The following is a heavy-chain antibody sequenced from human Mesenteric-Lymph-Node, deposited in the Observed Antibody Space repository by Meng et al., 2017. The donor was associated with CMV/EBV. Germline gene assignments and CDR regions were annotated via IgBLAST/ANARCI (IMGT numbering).Heavy chain of an antibody. CDR2: INHSGST. CDR3: ARGSSYDILTGYFDY. Sequence: QVQLHHGGAGLLKPSETLSVTCAVYGGSFSGYYWNWIRQSSEKGLEWIGEINHSGSTTYNPSFTSRIIISVDTSTNQISLNMSPVTAADTAVYYCARGSSYDILTGYFDYWGQGALVTVSS. CDR1: GGSFSGYY. D-gene: IGHD3-9*01. V-gene: IGHV4-34*01. J-gene: IGHJ4*02.